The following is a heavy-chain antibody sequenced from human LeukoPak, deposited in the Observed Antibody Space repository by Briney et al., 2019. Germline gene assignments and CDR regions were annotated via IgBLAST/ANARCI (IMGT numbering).Heavy chain of an antibody. D-gene: IGHD3-10*01. CDR1: GFTFSSYS. Sequence: PGGSLRLSCAASGFTFSSYSMNWVRQAPGKGLEWVSYISSSSSTIYYADSVKGRFTISRDNAKNSLYLQMNSLRAEDTAVYYCARVLRYYGSGSYGMDVWGQGTTVTVSS. V-gene: IGHV3-48*04. CDR3: ARVLRYYGSGSYGMDV. CDR2: ISSSSSTI. J-gene: IGHJ6*02.